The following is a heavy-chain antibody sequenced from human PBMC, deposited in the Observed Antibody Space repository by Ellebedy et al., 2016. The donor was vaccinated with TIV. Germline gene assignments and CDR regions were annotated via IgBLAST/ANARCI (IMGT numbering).Heavy chain of an antibody. V-gene: IGHV1-18*01. J-gene: IGHJ4*02. CDR1: GYTFKSYG. D-gene: IGHD6-6*01. CDR3: ARVAARSFVRAFDY. Sequence: ASVKVSCKASGYTFKSYGISWVRQAPGQGLEWMGWISAYNGNTNYAQKLQGRVTMTTDTSTRTAYMELRSLRSDDTAVYYCARVAARSFVRAFDYWGQGTLVTVSS. CDR2: ISAYNGNT.